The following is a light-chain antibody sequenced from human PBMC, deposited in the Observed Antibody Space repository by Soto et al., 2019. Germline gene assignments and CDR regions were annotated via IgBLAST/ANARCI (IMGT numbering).Light chain of an antibody. CDR2: VAS. CDR3: QQYNVWPLT. CDR1: QSVSSN. Sequence: EIVMTQSPATLSVCPGERATLSCRDSQSVSSNLAWYQQKPGQTPKLLIYVASTRATGIPARFSGSGSGTEFTLTISSLQSEDFAVYYCQQYNVWPLTFGGGTKVEFK. J-gene: IGKJ4*01. V-gene: IGKV3-15*01.